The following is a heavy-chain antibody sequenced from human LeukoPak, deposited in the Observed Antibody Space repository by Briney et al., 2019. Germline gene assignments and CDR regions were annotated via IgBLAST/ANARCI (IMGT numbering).Heavy chain of an antibody. V-gene: IGHV3-23*01. J-gene: IGHJ5*02. CDR1: GFTFSSYA. CDR2: ISGSGGNT. Sequence: GGSLRLSCAASGFTFSSYAMSWVRQAPGKGLEWVSTISGSGGNTYYADSVKGRFTISRDNSKNTLYLQMNSLRAEDTAVYFCATIRGDTATAGWFDPWGQGTLVTVSS. D-gene: IGHD6-13*01. CDR3: ATIRGDTATAGWFDP.